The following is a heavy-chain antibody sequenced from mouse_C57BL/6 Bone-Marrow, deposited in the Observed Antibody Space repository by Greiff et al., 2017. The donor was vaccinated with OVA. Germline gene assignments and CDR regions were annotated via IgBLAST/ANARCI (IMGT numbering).Heavy chain of an antibody. V-gene: IGHV5-4*01. Sequence: EVMLVESGGGLVKPGGSLKLSCAASGFTFSSYAMSWVRQTPEKRLEWVATISDGGSYTYYPDNVKGRFTISRDNAKNNLYLQMSHLKSEDTAMDYCARDRFRAMDYWGQGTSVTVSS. CDR3: ARDRFRAMDY. CDR2: ISDGGSYT. CDR1: GFTFSSYA. J-gene: IGHJ4*01. D-gene: IGHD2-14*01.